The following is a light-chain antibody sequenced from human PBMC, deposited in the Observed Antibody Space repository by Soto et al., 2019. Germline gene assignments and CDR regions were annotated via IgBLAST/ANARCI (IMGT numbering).Light chain of an antibody. Sequence: EIVLTHSPGTLSLSPGERATLSCRASQSVSSSYLAWYQQKPGQAPRLLIYGASSRATGIPDRFSGSGSGTDFTLTISRLEPEDLAVYYCQQYGSSPRTFGQGTKVEIK. V-gene: IGKV3-20*01. CDR3: QQYGSSPRT. CDR2: GAS. CDR1: QSVSSSY. J-gene: IGKJ1*01.